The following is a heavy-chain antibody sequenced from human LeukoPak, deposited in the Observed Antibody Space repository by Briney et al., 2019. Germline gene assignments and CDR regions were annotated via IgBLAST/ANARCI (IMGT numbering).Heavy chain of an antibody. V-gene: IGHV1-18*01. CDR3: ARIQSAGTSDAFDI. J-gene: IGHJ3*02. CDR2: TSGYNGHT. D-gene: IGHD3-10*01. Sequence: ASVKVSCEASGYTFDTYGISWVRQAPGQGLEWMGWTSGYNGHTKYAQKFHDRVTLTTDTSTSTAYMEMRSLRSDDTAVYYCARIQSAGTSDAFDIWGQGTMLTVS. CDR1: GYTFDTYG.